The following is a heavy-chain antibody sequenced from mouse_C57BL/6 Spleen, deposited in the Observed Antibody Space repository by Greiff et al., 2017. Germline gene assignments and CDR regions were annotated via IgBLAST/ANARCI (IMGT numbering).Heavy chain of an antibody. Sequence: EVQLQQSGPELVKPGASVKISCKASGYSFTDYNMNWVKQSNGKSLEWIGVINPNYGTTSYNQKFKGKATLTVDQSSSTAYMQLNSLTSEDSAVYYCATYGNYLYYYAMDYWGQGTSVTVSS. CDR1: GYSFTDYN. V-gene: IGHV1-39*01. CDR3: ATYGNYLYYYAMDY. D-gene: IGHD2-1*01. J-gene: IGHJ4*01. CDR2: INPNYGTT.